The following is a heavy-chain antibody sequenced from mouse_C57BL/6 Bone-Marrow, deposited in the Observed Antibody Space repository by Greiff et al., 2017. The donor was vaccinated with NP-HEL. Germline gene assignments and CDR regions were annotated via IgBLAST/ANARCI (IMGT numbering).Heavy chain of an antibody. J-gene: IGHJ3*01. Sequence: QVQLKQSGPGLVAPSQSLSITCTVSGFSLTSYAISWVRQPPGKGLEWLGVIWTGGGTNYNSALKSRQSISKDNSKSQVFLKMNSLQTDDTARYYCARMSLFYYGNYPFAYWGQGTLVTVSA. CDR2: IWTGGGT. D-gene: IGHD2-1*01. CDR1: GFSLTSYA. V-gene: IGHV2-9-1*01. CDR3: ARMSLFYYGNYPFAY.